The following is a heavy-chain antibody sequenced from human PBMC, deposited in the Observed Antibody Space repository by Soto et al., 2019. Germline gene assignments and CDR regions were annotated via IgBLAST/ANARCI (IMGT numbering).Heavy chain of an antibody. V-gene: IGHV3-23*01. Sequence: EVQLLESGGGLVQPGGSLRLSCAASGFTFRSYAMSWVRQAPGKGLEWVSAISSSDTNTDYADSVKGRFTISRDISKNTLYLQMNSLRADDTAVYYCVKSGGLVTTPNYFAFWCQGTLVTVSS. D-gene: IGHD5-12*01. CDR2: ISSSDTNT. CDR1: GFTFRSYA. CDR3: VKSGGLVTTPNYFAF. J-gene: IGHJ4*02.